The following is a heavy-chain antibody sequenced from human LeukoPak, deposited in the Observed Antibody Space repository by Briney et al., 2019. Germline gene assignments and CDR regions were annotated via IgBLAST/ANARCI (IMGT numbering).Heavy chain of an antibody. J-gene: IGHJ5*02. Sequence: GGSLRLSCAASGFTFSDYYMSWIRQAPGKGLEWVSYISSSGSTIYYADSVKGRFTISRDNAKNSLYLQMNSLRAEDTAVYYCTRRVTVTTGGWFDPWGQGTLVTVSS. CDR2: ISSSGSTI. CDR3: TRRVTVTTGGWFDP. V-gene: IGHV3-11*01. CDR1: GFTFSDYY. D-gene: IGHD4-17*01.